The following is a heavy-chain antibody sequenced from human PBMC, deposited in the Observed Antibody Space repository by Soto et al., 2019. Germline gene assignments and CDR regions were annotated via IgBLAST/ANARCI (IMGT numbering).Heavy chain of an antibody. V-gene: IGHV3-48*03. CDR2: ITSSGSTI. Sequence: GGSLRLSCAASGFTFSNYDMNWVRQAPGKGLEWVSYITSSGSTIYSADSVKGRFTISRDNAKNSLYLQMKSLRAADTAVYYCARGGWTGYYNFDYWGPGTLVTVSS. J-gene: IGHJ4*02. D-gene: IGHD3-9*01. CDR1: GFTFSNYD. CDR3: ARGGWTGYYNFDY.